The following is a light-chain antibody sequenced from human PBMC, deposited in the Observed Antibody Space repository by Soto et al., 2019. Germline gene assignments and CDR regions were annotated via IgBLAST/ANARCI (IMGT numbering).Light chain of an antibody. CDR3: AVWDDSLNGVV. CDR1: SSNIGSNT. J-gene: IGLJ2*01. CDR2: SSN. V-gene: IGLV1-44*01. Sequence: QSVLTQPPSASGTPGPRVTISCSGSSSNIGSNTVNWYQQVPGTAPKLLIDSSNQRPSGVPDRFSGAKSGTSASLAISGLQSEDEADYYCAVWDDSLNGVVFGGGTKVTVL.